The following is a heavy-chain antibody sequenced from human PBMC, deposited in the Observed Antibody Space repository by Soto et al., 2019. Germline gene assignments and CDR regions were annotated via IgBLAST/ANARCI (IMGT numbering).Heavy chain of an antibody. CDR3: ARHSGDYALFDY. V-gene: IGHV4-59*08. CDR1: GGSISSYY. CDR2: IYYSGST. J-gene: IGHJ4*02. D-gene: IGHD4-17*01. Sequence: SETLSLTCTVSGGSISSYYWSWIRQPPGKGLEWIGYIYYSGSTNYNPSLKSRVTISVDTSKNQFSLKLSSVTAADTAVYYCARHSGDYALFDYWGQGTLVTVSS.